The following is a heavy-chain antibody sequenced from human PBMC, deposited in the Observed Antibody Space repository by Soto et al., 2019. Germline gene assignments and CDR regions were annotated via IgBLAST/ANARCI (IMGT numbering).Heavy chain of an antibody. CDR1: GGTFSSYA. CDR2: IIPIFGTA. J-gene: IGHJ6*02. Sequence: SVKVSCKASGGTFSSYAISWVRQAPGQGLEWMGGIIPIFGTANYAQKFQGRVTITADESTSTAYMELSSLRSEDTAVYYCARDTAMGFYYYYGMDVWGQGTTVTVS. V-gene: IGHV1-69*13. D-gene: IGHD5-18*01. CDR3: ARDTAMGFYYYYGMDV.